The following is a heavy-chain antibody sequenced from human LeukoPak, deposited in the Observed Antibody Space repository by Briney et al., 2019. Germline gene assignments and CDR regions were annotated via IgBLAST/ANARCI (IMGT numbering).Heavy chain of an antibody. CDR3: EAWLQSDALDI. V-gene: IGHV3-53*01. D-gene: IGHD5-24*01. CDR1: GFTLSNTY. Sequence: GGSLRLSCAASGFTLSNTYMSWVRQAPGKGLEWVSVIFSGGSTYYAGSVKGRFTISRDNSKNTLYLQMDSLRAEDTAVYCCEAWLQSDALDIWGQGTMVTVSS. CDR2: IFSGGST. J-gene: IGHJ3*02.